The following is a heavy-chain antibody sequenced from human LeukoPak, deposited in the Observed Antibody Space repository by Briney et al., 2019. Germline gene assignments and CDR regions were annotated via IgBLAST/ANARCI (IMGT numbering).Heavy chain of an antibody. CDR2: IKQDGGEE. D-gene: IGHD5-24*01. J-gene: IGHJ5*02. Sequence: GGSLRLSCAASGFTFSSYWMSWVRQAPGKGLEWVANIKQDGGEEYYVDSVKGRFTISRDNGKNSLFLQMTGLRAEDTAVYYCARDREIWLPHNWFDPWGQGTLVTVSS. CDR3: ARDREIWLPHNWFDP. CDR1: GFTFSSYW. V-gene: IGHV3-7*01.